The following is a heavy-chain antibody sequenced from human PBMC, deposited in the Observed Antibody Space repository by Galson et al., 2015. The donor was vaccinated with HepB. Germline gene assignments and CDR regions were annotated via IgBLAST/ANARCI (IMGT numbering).Heavy chain of an antibody. D-gene: IGHD5-18*01. CDR1: GFTFSSYA. CDR3: VKDTGYSYGLLSLYYYMDV. J-gene: IGHJ6*03. V-gene: IGHV3-64D*06. CDR2: ISSNGGST. Sequence: SLRLSCAASGFTFSSYAMHWVRQAPGKGLEYVSAISSNGGSTYYADSVKGRFTISRDNSKNTLYLQMSSLRAEDTAVYYCVKDTGYSYGLLSLYYYMDVWGKGTTVTVSS.